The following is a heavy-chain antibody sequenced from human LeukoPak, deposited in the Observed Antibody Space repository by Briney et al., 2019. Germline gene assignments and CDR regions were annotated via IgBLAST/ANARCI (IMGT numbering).Heavy chain of an antibody. D-gene: IGHD2-15*01. CDR3: ARDCSGGSCYKGSFDY. Sequence: SETLSLTCAVYGGSFGGYYWSWIRQPPGKGLEWIGEINHSGSTNHNPSLKSRVTISVDTSKNQFSLKLSSVTAADTAVYYCARDCSGGSCYKGSFDYWGQGTLVTVSS. J-gene: IGHJ4*02. V-gene: IGHV4-34*01. CDR2: INHSGST. CDR1: GGSFGGYY.